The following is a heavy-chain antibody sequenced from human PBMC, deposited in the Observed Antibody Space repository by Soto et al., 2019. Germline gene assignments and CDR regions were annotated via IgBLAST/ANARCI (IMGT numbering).Heavy chain of an antibody. CDR1: GXTFSSYA. D-gene: IGHD3-22*01. V-gene: IGHV3-23*01. CDR3: AKLPSITMIVIEGV. Sequence: LRLSVAASGXTFSSYAMSWVRQAPGKGLEWVSAISGSGGSTYYADSVKGRFTISRDNSKNTPYLQMNSLRAEDTAVYYCAKLPSITMIVIEGVWGQGTLVTVS. J-gene: IGHJ4*02. CDR2: ISGSGGST.